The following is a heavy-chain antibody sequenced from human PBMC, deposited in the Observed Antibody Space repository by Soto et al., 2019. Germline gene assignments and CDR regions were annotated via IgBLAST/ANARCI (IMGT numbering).Heavy chain of an antibody. J-gene: IGHJ3*02. CDR2: IKSKTDGGTT. Sequence: GGSLRLSCAASGFTFSNAWMSWVRQAPGKGLEWVGRIKSKTDGGTTDYAAPVKGRFTISRDDSKNTLYLQMNSLKTEDTAVYYCTTRYSGSYYAFDIWGQGTMVTVSS. CDR1: GFTFSNAW. CDR3: TTRYSGSYYAFDI. V-gene: IGHV3-15*01. D-gene: IGHD1-26*01.